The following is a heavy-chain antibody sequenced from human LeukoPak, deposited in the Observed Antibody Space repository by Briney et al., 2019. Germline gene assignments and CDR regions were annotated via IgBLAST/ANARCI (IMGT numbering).Heavy chain of an antibody. CDR1: GITFSNYA. J-gene: IGHJ4*02. Sequence: GGSLRPSCAASGITFSNYAMNLVRQAPGKGLELVSTVNGDGDYTYYADFVRGRFTISRDNSKNTLYLQMNSLRAEDTAVYSCAKGRELAGDYGVFDYWGQGTLVTVSS. D-gene: IGHD4-17*01. CDR3: AKGRELAGDYGVFDY. V-gene: IGHV3-23*01. CDR2: VNGDGDYT.